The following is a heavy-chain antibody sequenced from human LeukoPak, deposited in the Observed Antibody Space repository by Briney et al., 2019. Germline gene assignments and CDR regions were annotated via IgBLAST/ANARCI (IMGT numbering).Heavy chain of an antibody. CDR3: AKDRNFQDLDY. CDR2: ILYDGSNK. D-gene: IGHD2/OR15-2a*01. J-gene: IGHJ4*02. Sequence: PGRSLRLSCAASGFTFSSYGMHWVRQAPGKGLEGVAVILYDGSNKYYADSVKGRFTISRDNCKNTLYLQMNSLRAEDTAVYYCAKDRNFQDLDYWGQGTLVTVSS. V-gene: IGHV3-30*18. CDR1: GFTFSSYG.